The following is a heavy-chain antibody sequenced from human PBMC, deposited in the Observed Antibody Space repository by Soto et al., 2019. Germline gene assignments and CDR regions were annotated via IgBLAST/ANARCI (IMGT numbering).Heavy chain of an antibody. D-gene: IGHD5-18*01. CDR3: ARDIRGFSRAFDY. CDR2: IYSSGNT. J-gene: IGHJ4*02. V-gene: IGHV4-61*01. Sequence: PSETLSLTCTVSGDSVSSDNYYWTWIRQPPGKGLEWIGYIYSSGNTNYNPSLKSRVTISLDTSSNQFSLKLTSVTAADTAVYYCARDIRGFSRAFDYWGQGTLVTVS. CDR1: GDSVSSDNYY.